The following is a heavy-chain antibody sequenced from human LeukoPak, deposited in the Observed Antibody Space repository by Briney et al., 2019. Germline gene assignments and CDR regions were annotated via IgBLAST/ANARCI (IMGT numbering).Heavy chain of an antibody. Sequence: ASVKVSCKASGYTFTSYYMHWVRQAPGQGLEWMGWISGYNGNTYYAQSLQGRVTMTTDTSTYTAYMELRSLRSDDTAVYYCARDLRHSGSYYTDLFDYWGQGTLVTVSS. D-gene: IGHD1-26*01. CDR1: GYTFTSYY. CDR3: ARDLRHSGSYYTDLFDY. V-gene: IGHV1-18*04. J-gene: IGHJ4*02. CDR2: ISGYNGNT.